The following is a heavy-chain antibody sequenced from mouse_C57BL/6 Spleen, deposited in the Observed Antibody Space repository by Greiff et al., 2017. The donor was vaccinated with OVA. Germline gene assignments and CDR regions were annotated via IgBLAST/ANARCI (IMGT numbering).Heavy chain of an antibody. CDR3: ARPYYSNYDWFAY. D-gene: IGHD2-5*01. V-gene: IGHV1-22*01. CDR2: INPNNGGT. CDR1: GYTFTDYN. Sequence: VQLKESGPELVKPGASVKMSCKASGYTFTDYNMHWVKQSHGKSLEWIGYINPNNGGTSYNQKFKGKATLTVNKSSSTAYMELRSLTSEDSAVYYCARPYYSNYDWFAYWGQGTLVTVSA. J-gene: IGHJ3*01.